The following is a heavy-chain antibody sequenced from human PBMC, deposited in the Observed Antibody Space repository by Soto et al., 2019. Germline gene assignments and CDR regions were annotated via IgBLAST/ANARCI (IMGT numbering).Heavy chain of an antibody. J-gene: IGHJ5*02. CDR1: GGSISSYY. CDR3: AREGRYYGSGSYNWFDP. Sequence: PSETLSLTCTVSGGSISSYYWSWIRQPPGKGLEWIGYIYYSGSTNYNPSLKSRVTISVDTSKNQFSLKLSSVTAADTAVYYCAREGRYYGSGSYNWFDPWGQGTLVTVSS. V-gene: IGHV4-59*01. CDR2: IYYSGST. D-gene: IGHD3-10*01.